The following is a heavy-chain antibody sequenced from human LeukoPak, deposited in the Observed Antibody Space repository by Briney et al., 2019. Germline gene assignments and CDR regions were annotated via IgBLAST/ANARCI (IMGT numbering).Heavy chain of an antibody. D-gene: IGHD2-2*01. CDR1: GFTFSSYW. CDR2: IKQDGSEK. V-gene: IGHV3-7*01. CDR3: ASQCSGTSCYDY. Sequence: GGSLRLSCSASGFTFSSYWMSWVRQAPGKGLEWVASIKQDGSEKYYVDSVKGRFTISRNNAKNSLYLQMNSLTAEDTAVYFCASQCSGTSCYDYWGQGTLVTVSS. J-gene: IGHJ4*02.